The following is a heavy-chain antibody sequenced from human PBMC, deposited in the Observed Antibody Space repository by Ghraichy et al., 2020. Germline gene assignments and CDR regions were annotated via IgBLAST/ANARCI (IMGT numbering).Heavy chain of an antibody. J-gene: IGHJ4*02. CDR3: ARDLSSSRWYGGDN. D-gene: IGHD6-13*01. CDR2: INPNGGDT. Sequence: ASVKVSCKASGYSFIGFYMHWVRQAPGQGLEWLGWINPNGGDTNYAQKFQGRVTMTRDMSSSTAYLELTSLRSSDTAVYYCARDLSSSRWYGGDNWGQGTLVTVSS. CDR1: GYSFIGFY. V-gene: IGHV1-2*02.